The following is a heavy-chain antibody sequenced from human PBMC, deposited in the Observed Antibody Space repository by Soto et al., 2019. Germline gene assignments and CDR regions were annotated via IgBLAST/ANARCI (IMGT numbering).Heavy chain of an antibody. CDR3: ARDLPGIQLWSNWFDP. Sequence: SVKVSCKASGVTFSSYAISWVRQAPGQGLEWMGGIIPIFGTANYAQKFQGRVTITADKSTSTAYMELSSLRSEDTAVYYCARDLPGIQLWSNWFDPWGQGTLVTVSS. CDR2: IIPIFGTA. CDR1: GVTFSSYA. D-gene: IGHD5-18*01. V-gene: IGHV1-69*06. J-gene: IGHJ5*02.